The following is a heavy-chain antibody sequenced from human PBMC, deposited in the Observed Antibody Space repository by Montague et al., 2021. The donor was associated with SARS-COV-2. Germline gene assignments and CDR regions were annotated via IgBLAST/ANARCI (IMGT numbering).Heavy chain of an antibody. CDR2: IGGSGAGT. D-gene: IGHD5-12*01. CDR1: GFAFNTYA. CDR3: AKSLDTSGYSLERGADY. Sequence: SLRLSCAASGFAFNTYAMTWVRQAPGKGLEWVSAIGGSGAGTYYADSVKGRFTISRDNSKNTLFPQMNSLRAEDTALHYCAKSLDTSGYSLERGADYWGQGTLVTVSS. J-gene: IGHJ4*02. V-gene: IGHV3-23*01.